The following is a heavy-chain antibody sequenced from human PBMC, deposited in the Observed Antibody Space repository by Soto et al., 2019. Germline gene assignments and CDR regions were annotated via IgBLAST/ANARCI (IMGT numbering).Heavy chain of an antibody. D-gene: IGHD3-3*01. CDR2: ISYDGNNR. CDR3: ASTWSGYYYFDS. Sequence: GGSLRLSCAASGFTFSNYGMHWVRQAPGKGLEWVAVISYDGNNRYYGDSVKGRFTISRDNSKNTVYLQMNSLRVEDTAVYYCASTWSGYYYFDSWGQGTLVTVSS. V-gene: IGHV3-30*03. J-gene: IGHJ4*02. CDR1: GFTFSNYG.